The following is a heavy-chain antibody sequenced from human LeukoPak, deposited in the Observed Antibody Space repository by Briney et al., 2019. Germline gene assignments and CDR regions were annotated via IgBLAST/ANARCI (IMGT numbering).Heavy chain of an antibody. CDR1: GYTVTSYY. V-gene: IGHV1-2*02. CDR2: INPNSGGT. D-gene: IGHD4-23*01. J-gene: IGHJ6*02. Sequence: ASVKVSCKASGYTVTSYYMHWVRQAPGQGLEWMGWINPNSGGTNYAQKFQGRVTMTRDTSISTAYMELSRLRSDDTAVYYCARAGGNSGSYYYYGMDVWGQGTTVTVSS. CDR3: ARAGGNSGSYYYYGMDV.